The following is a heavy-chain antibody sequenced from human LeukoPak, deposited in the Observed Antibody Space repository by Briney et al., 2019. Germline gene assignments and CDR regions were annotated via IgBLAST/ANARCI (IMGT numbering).Heavy chain of an antibody. CDR3: ARGWIQLWPRPYYYMDV. Sequence: PSETLSLTCTVSGYSISSGYYWGWIRQPPGKGLEWIGSIYHSGSTYYNPSLKSRVTISVDTSKNQFSLKLSSVTAADTAVYYCARGWIQLWPRPYYYMDVWGKGTTVTVSS. D-gene: IGHD5-18*01. V-gene: IGHV4-38-2*02. J-gene: IGHJ6*03. CDR2: IYHSGST. CDR1: GYSISSGYY.